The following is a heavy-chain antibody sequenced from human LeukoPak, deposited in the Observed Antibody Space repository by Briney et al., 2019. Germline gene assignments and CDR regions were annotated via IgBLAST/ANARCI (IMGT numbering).Heavy chain of an antibody. V-gene: IGHV3-74*01. J-gene: IGHJ4*02. CDR3: ARDPQLGRLNYFDY. CDR1: GFTFSSYW. D-gene: IGHD1-1*01. Sequence: GGSLRLSCAASGFTFSSYWMHWVRPAPGQGLVWVSRIDTDGTTTRCADSVKDRFTISRDNAKNTLFLQMNSLRAEDTAVYYCARDPQLGRLNYFDYWGQGTLVTVSS. CDR2: IDTDGTTT.